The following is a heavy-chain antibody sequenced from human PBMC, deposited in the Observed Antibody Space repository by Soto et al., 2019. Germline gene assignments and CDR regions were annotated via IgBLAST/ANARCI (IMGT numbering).Heavy chain of an antibody. D-gene: IGHD4-17*01. CDR3: ARTTSLRPYYYYGMDV. CDR2: ISYDGSNK. V-gene: IGHV3-30-3*01. CDR1: GFTFSSYA. Sequence: QVQLVESGGGVVQPGRSLRLSCAASGFTFSSYAMHWVRQAPGKGLEWVAVISYDGSNKYYADSVKGRFTISRDNSKNTLYLKMNSLRAEDTAVYYCARTTSLRPYYYYGMDVWGQGTTVTVSS. J-gene: IGHJ6*02.